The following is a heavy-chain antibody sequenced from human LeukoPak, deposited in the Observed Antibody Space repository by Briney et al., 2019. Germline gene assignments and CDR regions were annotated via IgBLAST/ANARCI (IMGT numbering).Heavy chain of an antibody. CDR3: AKATTTVTAYYYYGMDV. J-gene: IGHJ6*02. CDR2: IYSGGST. CDR1: GFTFSSYA. D-gene: IGHD4-17*01. Sequence: GGLRLSCAASGFTFSSYAMTWVRQAPGKGLEWVSVIYSGGSTYYADSVKGRFTISRDNSKNTLYLQMNSLRAEDTAVYYCAKATTTVTAYYYYGMDVWGQGTTVTVSS. V-gene: IGHV3-23*03.